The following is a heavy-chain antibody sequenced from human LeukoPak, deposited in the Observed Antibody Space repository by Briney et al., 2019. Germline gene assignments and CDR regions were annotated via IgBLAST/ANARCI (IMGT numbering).Heavy chain of an antibody. Sequence: PSETLSLTCTVSGGSISSSSYYWGWIRQPPGKGLEWIGSIYYSGSTYYNPSLKSRVTTSVDTSKNRFSLNLSSVTAADTAVYYCAGSYCSGDNCYFYRSWGQGTLVTVSS. D-gene: IGHD2-15*01. J-gene: IGHJ4*02. CDR1: GGSISSSSYY. CDR2: IYYSGST. CDR3: AGSYCSGDNCYFYRS. V-gene: IGHV4-39*01.